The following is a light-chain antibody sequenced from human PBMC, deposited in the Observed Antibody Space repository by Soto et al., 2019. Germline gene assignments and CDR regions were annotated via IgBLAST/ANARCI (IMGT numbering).Light chain of an antibody. CDR3: SSYTSSTTLNYV. CDR2: EVS. CDR1: SSDVGGYSY. J-gene: IGLJ1*01. Sequence: QSVLTQPASVSGSPGQSITISCTGTSSDVGGYSYVSWCQHHPGKAPKLLIYEVSNRPSGISNRFSGSKSGNTASLTISGLQAEDEADYYCSSYTSSTTLNYVFGTGTKVTVL. V-gene: IGLV2-14*01.